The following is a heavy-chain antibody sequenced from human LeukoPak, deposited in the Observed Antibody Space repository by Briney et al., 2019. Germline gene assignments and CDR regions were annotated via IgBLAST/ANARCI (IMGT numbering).Heavy chain of an antibody. V-gene: IGHV3-23*03. J-gene: IGHJ4*02. D-gene: IGHD3-10*01. CDR3: AKTLRGLLWFGELGDY. CDR1: GFTFTSYA. CDR2: IYSGGST. Sequence: PGGSLRLSCAASGFTFTSYAMDWVRQAPGKGLEWVSVIYSGGSTYYADSVKGRFTISRDNSKNTLYLQMNSLRAEDTAVYYCAKTLRGLLWFGELGDYWGQGILVTVSS.